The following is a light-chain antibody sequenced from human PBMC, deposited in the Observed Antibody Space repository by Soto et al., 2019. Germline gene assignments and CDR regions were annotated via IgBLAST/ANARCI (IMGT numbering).Light chain of an antibody. Sequence: QSALTQPASVSGSPGQSITISFTGTSSDVGGYNYVSWYQLHPGKAPKLMIYDVTRRPSGVSHRFSGSKSGNTASLTISGLQADDEADYYCSSYTSSSTPVFGGGTKVTVL. CDR2: DVT. J-gene: IGLJ3*02. CDR3: SSYTSSSTPV. CDR1: SSDVGGYNY. V-gene: IGLV2-14*03.